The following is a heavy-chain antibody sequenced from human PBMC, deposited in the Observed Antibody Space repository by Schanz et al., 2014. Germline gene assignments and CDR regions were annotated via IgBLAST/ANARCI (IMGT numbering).Heavy chain of an antibody. J-gene: IGHJ4*02. CDR2: ISGSGGDT. D-gene: IGHD6-19*01. V-gene: IGHV3-23*01. CDR3: ARDPDASAWLPYFDA. CDR1: GFSFSIFA. Sequence: EVQLLESGGGLVQPGGSLRLSCAASGFSFSIFAMTWVRQAPGQGLEWVSTISGSGGDTYPADSVKGRFTISRDNSKNTVYLQMNSLRTDDTAMYYCARDPDASAWLPYFDAWGQGTLVTVSS.